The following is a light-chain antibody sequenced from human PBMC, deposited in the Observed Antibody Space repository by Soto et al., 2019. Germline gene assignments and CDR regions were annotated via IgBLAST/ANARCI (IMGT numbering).Light chain of an antibody. J-gene: IGKJ5*01. V-gene: IGKV1-39*01. CDR1: QSISRD. CDR3: QQSYSTPIT. CDR2: AAS. Sequence: DIQMTQSPFSLSASVGDRVTITCRASQSISRDLNWYQQKPGKAPKLLIYAASSLQSGVPSRFSGSGSGTDFTLTISSLQPEDFATYYCQQSYSTPITFGQGTRLEIK.